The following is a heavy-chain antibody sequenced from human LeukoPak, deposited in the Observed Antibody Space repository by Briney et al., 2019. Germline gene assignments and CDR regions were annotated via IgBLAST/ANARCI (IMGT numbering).Heavy chain of an antibody. CDR1: GFTFRNYA. D-gene: IGHD1-14*01. J-gene: IGHJ4*02. Sequence: GGTLRLSCAASGFTFRNYAMSWVRQAPGKGLEWVSAISGSGVTKYYADSVKGRFTISSDNSKNTLYLQMNSLRAEDTAVYYCAKVLEPTYFDYWGQGTLVTVSS. V-gene: IGHV3-23*01. CDR3: AKVLEPTYFDY. CDR2: ISGSGVTK.